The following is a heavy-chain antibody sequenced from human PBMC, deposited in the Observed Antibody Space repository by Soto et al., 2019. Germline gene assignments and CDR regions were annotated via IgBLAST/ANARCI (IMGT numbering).Heavy chain of an antibody. D-gene: IGHD6-19*01. CDR1: GFTFSSYG. CDR2: IWYDGSNK. CDR3: ARDSSGWYTFDY. Sequence: QVQLVESGGGVVQPGRSLRLSCAASGFTFSSYGMYWVRQAPGKGLEWVAVIWYDGSNKYYADSVKGRFTISRDKSKNTLYLQMNSLRAEDTAVYYCARDSSGWYTFDYWGQGTLVTVSS. V-gene: IGHV3-33*01. J-gene: IGHJ4*02.